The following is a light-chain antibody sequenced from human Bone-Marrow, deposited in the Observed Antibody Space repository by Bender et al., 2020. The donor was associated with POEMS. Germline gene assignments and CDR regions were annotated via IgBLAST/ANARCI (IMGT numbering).Light chain of an antibody. J-gene: IGLJ2*01. CDR2: DVS. CDR1: NSDVGAYNY. CDR3: SSYTSSSTRV. Sequence: QSALAQPRSVSGSPGQSVTISCTGSNSDVGAYNYVSWYQRHPDEAPKLIIYDVSKRPSGVPDRFSGSKSGDTASLTISGLQPEDEADYYCSSYTSSSTRVFGGGTKLTVL. V-gene: IGLV2-11*01.